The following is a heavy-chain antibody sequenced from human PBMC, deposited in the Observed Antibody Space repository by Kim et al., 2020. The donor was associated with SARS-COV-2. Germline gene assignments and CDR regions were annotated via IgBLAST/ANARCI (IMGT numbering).Heavy chain of an antibody. V-gene: IGHV3-23*01. D-gene: IGHD3-9*01. CDR3: AKAVTLVIHATKTFDY. J-gene: IGHJ4*02. Sequence: SVKGRFTISRDNSKNTLYLQMNSLRAEDTAVYYCAKAVTLVIHATKTFDYWGQGTLVTVSS.